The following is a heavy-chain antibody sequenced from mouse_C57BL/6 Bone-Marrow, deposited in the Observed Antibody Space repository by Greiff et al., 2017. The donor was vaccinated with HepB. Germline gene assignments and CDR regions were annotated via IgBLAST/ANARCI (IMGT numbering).Heavy chain of an antibody. D-gene: IGHD1-1*01. CDR1: GYTFTSYW. Sequence: QVQLQQPGAELVRPGSSVKLSCKASGYTFTSYWMHWVKQRPIQGLAWIGNIDPSDSETHYNQKFKDKATLTVDKSSSTAYLQLSSLTSEDSAVYYCARDYYGSSYDWYFDVWGTGTTVTVSS. J-gene: IGHJ1*03. CDR2: IDPSDSET. CDR3: ARDYYGSSYDWYFDV. V-gene: IGHV1-52*01.